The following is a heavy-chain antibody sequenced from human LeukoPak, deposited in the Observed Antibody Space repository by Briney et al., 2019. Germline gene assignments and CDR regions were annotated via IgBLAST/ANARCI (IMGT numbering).Heavy chain of an antibody. D-gene: IGHD5-18*01. Sequence: ASVRVSCKASGYTFTGYYMHWVRQAPGQGLEWMGIINPSGGSTSYAQKFQGRVTMTRDTSTSTVYMEPSSLRSEDTAVYYCARAPTTVYSYGCIDYWGQGTLVTVSS. CDR1: GYTFTGYY. V-gene: IGHV1-46*01. CDR3: ARAPTTVYSYGCIDY. J-gene: IGHJ4*02. CDR2: INPSGGST.